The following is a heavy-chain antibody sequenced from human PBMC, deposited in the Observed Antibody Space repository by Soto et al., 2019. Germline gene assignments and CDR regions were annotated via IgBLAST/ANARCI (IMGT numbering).Heavy chain of an antibody. CDR2: IIPIFGTA. Sequence: QVQLVQSGAEVKKPGSSVKVSCKASGGTFSSYAISWVRQAPGQGLEWMGGIIPIFGTANYAQKFQGRVTITEDESTSTAYMELGSLRSEDTAVYYCARDGCSGGSCYSNDCYYYGMDVWGQGTTVTVSS. V-gene: IGHV1-69*12. CDR1: GGTFSSYA. CDR3: ARDGCSGGSCYSNDCYYYGMDV. D-gene: IGHD2-15*01. J-gene: IGHJ6*02.